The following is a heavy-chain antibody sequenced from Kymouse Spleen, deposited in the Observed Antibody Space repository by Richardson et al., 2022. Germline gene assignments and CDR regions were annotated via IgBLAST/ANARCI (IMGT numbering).Heavy chain of an antibody. J-gene: IGHJ6*02. D-gene: IGHD1-7*01. V-gene: IGHV4-34*01. Sequence: QVQLQQWGAGLLKPSETLSLTCAVYGGSFSGYYWSWIRQPPGKGLEWIGEINHSGSTNYNPSLKSRVTISVDTSKNQFSLKLSSVTAADTAVYYCARGGTGTTPYYYYYGMDVWGQGTTVTVSS. CDR3: ARGGTGTTPYYYYYGMDV. CDR2: INHSGST. CDR1: GGSFSGYY.